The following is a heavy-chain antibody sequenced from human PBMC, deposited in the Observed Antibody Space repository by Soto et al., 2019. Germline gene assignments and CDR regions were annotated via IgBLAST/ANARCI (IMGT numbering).Heavy chain of an antibody. D-gene: IGHD6-19*01. CDR1: GFTFSSYA. V-gene: IGHV3-23*01. J-gene: IGHJ6*02. Sequence: PGGSLRLSCAASGFTFSSYAMSWVRQAPGKGLEWVSAISGSGGSTYYADSVKGRFTISRDNSKNTLYLQMNSLRAEDTAVYYWAKGQAVAGTGINYYYYYGMDVWGQGTTVTVSS. CDR3: AKGQAVAGTGINYYYYYGMDV. CDR2: ISGSGGST.